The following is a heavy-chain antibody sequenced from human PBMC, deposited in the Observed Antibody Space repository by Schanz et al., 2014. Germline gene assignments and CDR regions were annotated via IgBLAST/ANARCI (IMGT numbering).Heavy chain of an antibody. CDR2: ISSSSSTI. CDR3: ARGGATRFDY. J-gene: IGHJ4*02. CDR1: GFSFGDFW. Sequence: VQLVESGGGLVKPGGSLRLSCAVSGFSFGDFWMNWVRQAPGKGLEWVSYISSSSSTIYYADSVKGRFTISRDNAKNSLYLQMNSLRDEDTAVYYCARGGATRFDYWGQGTLVTVSS. D-gene: IGHD1-26*01. V-gene: IGHV3-48*02.